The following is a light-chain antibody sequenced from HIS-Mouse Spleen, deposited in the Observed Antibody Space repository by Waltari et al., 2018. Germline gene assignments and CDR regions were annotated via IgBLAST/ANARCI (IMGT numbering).Light chain of an antibody. V-gene: IGLV3-27*01. Sequence: SYELTQPSSVSVSPGQTARITCSGDVLATKYARWFQQKPGQAPVLVIYKDSERPSGIPERFSGSSSGTTVTLTISGAQVEDEADYYCHSAADNNWVFGGGTKLTVL. CDR1: VLATKY. CDR3: HSAADNNWV. J-gene: IGLJ3*02. CDR2: KDS.